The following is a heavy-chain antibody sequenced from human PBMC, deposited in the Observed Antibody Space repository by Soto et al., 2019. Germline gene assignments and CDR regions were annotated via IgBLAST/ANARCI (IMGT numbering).Heavy chain of an antibody. Sequence: LSLTCAVYGGSFSGYYWDWIRQPPGKGLEWIGEINPDGATNYTPSLRGRATISIDTSRNQCSLKLSSVTAADTAIYYCARLKTTPSDAFDLGGPGTMVPVSS. D-gene: IGHD1-1*01. J-gene: IGHJ3*01. V-gene: IGHV4-34*01. CDR1: GGSFSGYY. CDR3: ARLKTTPSDAFDL. CDR2: INPDGAT.